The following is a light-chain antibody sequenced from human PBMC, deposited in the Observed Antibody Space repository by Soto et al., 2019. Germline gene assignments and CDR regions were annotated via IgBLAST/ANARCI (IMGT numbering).Light chain of an antibody. CDR1: SSDVGYCNY. CDR2: DVR. CDR3: SSYTSSSTYV. V-gene: IGLV2-14*03. J-gene: IGLJ1*01. Sequence: QSALTQPASVSGSPGQSITISCTGTSSDVGYCNYVSWYQQHPGKAPKLMIYDVRNRPSGVSNRFSGSKSGNTASLTISGLQAEDEADYYCSSYTSSSTYVFGTGTKLTVL.